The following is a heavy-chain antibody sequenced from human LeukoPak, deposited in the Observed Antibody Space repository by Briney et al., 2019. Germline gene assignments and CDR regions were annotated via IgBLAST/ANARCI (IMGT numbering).Heavy chain of an antibody. V-gene: IGHV3-48*03. CDR2: ISSSGSTI. D-gene: IGHD3-10*01. CDR3: ARDPQLWFGELTPAYYYYGMDV. CDR1: GFTFSSHE. J-gene: IGHJ6*02. Sequence: GGSPRLSCAASGFTFSSHEMNWVRQAPGKGLEWVSYISSSGSTIYYADSVKGRFTIPRDNAKNSLYLQMNSLRAEDTAVYYCARDPQLWFGELTPAYYYYGMDVWGQGTTVTVSS.